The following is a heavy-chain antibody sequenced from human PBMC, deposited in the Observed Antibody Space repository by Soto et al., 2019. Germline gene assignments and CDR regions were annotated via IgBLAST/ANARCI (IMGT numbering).Heavy chain of an antibody. J-gene: IGHJ6*02. CDR1: GGSISSGGYS. CDR3: ARDYYGMDV. Sequence: PSDTLSLTCTFSGGSISSGGYSWTWIRQSPGKGLEWIGYTYQSGSAYYNPSLKSRVTISVDRSKNQFSLNLTSVTAADTAVYYCARDYYGMDVWGQGTTVTVSS. V-gene: IGHV4-30-2*06. CDR2: TYQSGSA.